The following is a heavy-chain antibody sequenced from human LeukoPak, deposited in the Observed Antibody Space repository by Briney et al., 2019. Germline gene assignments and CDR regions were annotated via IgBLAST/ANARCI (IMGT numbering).Heavy chain of an antibody. CDR2: IYHSGST. CDR3: ARLGPPYDFWSGYYISYYYYYMDV. CDR1: GGSISSSNW. Sequence: SGTLSLTCAVSGGSISSSNWWSWVRQPPGKGLEWIGEIYHSGSTNYNPSLKSRVTISVDTSKNQFSLKLSSVTAADTAVYYCARLGPPYDFWSGYYISYYYYYMDVWGKGTTVTVSS. J-gene: IGHJ6*03. V-gene: IGHV4-4*02. D-gene: IGHD3-3*01.